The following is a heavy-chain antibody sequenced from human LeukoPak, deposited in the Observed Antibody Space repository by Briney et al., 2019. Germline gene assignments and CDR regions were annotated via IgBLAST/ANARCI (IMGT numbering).Heavy chain of an antibody. J-gene: IGHJ4*02. CDR2: IYYDGST. Sequence: NPSETLSLTCTVSGGSVNSGSYYWNWIRQPPGKGLEWIGYIYYDGSTNYNPSLKSRVTISVDTSKNQFSLKLSSVTAADTAVYYCARAAYSGSYHSDYWGQGTLVTVSS. V-gene: IGHV4-61*01. CDR1: GGSVNSGSYY. CDR3: ARAAYSGSYHSDY. D-gene: IGHD1-26*01.